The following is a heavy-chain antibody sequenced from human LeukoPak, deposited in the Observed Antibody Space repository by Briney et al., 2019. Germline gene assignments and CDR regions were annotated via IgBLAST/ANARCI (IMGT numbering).Heavy chain of an antibody. Sequence: GGSLRLSCAASGFTFDDYTMHWVRQAPGKGLEWVSLFSWDGGSKYYADSVKGRFTISRDNSKNSLYLQMNSLRTEDTALYYCTKETESQRSFDYWGQGTLVTVSS. J-gene: IGHJ4*02. CDR2: FSWDGGSK. D-gene: IGHD5-24*01. CDR1: GFTFDDYT. CDR3: TKETESQRSFDY. V-gene: IGHV3-43*01.